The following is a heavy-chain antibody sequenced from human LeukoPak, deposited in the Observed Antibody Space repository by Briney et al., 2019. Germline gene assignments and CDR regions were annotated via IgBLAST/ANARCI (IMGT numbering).Heavy chain of an antibody. CDR1: GGSFSGYY. CDR3: ASGHITIFGAPKSVDY. J-gene: IGHJ4*02. D-gene: IGHD3-3*01. V-gene: IGHV4-34*01. CDR2: INHSGST. Sequence: TSETLSLTCAVYGGSFSGYYWSWIRQPPGKGLEWIGEINHSGSTNYNPSLKSRVTISVDTSKNQFSLKLSSVTAADTAVYYCASGHITIFGAPKSVDYWGQGTLVTVSS.